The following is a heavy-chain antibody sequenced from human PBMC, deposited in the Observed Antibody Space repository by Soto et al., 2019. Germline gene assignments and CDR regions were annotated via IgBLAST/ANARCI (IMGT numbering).Heavy chain of an antibody. Sequence: GGSLRLSCAASGFTFSSYAMSWVRQAPGKGLEWVSAISGSGGSTYYADSVKGRFTISRDNSKNTLYLQMNSLRAEDTAVYYCAKDLTIWTLFLWFDYWGQGTLVTVSS. D-gene: IGHD3-10*01. CDR3: AKDLTIWTLFLWFDY. J-gene: IGHJ4*02. V-gene: IGHV3-23*01. CDR1: GFTFSSYA. CDR2: ISGSGGST.